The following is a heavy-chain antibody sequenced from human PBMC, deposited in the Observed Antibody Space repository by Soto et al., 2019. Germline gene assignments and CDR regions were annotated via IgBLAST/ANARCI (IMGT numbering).Heavy chain of an antibody. D-gene: IGHD6-13*01. CDR2: IHYSGTT. CDR3: AAGEASSRNLAPYYLDF. Sequence: CTVSGGSMRNYFWTWIRQPPGKGLEWIGYIHYSGTTSFFPSYNPSLRSRVTISEDTSKNQFSLKLLSVTTADTAVYFCAAGEASSRNLAPYYLDFWGQGTLVTVSS. V-gene: IGHV4-59*01. CDR1: GGSMRNYF. J-gene: IGHJ4*02.